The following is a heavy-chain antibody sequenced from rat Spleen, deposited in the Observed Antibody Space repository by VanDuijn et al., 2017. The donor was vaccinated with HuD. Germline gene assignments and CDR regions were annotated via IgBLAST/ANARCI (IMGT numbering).Heavy chain of an antibody. CDR2: IWGDGST. V-gene: IGHV2-13*01. CDR1: GFSLNNYG. CDR3: TRWDH. J-gene: IGHJ3*01. Sequence: QVQLKESGPGLVQPSQTLSLTCTVSGFSLNNYGVIWVRQPPGKGLEWMGGIWGDGSTKYNSVLKSRLSISRDTSKSQVFLKMNSLQTEDTAIYFCTRWDHWGQGTLVTVSS. D-gene: IGHD5-1*01.